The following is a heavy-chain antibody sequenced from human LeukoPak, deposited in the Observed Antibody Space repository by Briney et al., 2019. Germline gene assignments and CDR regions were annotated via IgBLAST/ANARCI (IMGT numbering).Heavy chain of an antibody. CDR2: ISGSGGST. CDR3: AKAARYCRSTSCFNCFDP. J-gene: IGHJ5*02. D-gene: IGHD2-2*01. CDR1: GFTFSSYA. Sequence: GGALRLSCAASGFTFSSYAMSWVRQAPGKGLEWVSAISGSGGSTYYADSVKGRFTISRDNSKNTLYLQMNSLRAEDTAVYYCAKAARYCRSTSCFNCFDPGGQGTLVTVSS. V-gene: IGHV3-23*01.